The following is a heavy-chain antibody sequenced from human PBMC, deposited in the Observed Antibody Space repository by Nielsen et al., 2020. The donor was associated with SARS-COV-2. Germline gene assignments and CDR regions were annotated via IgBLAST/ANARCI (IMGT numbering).Heavy chain of an antibody. Sequence: GESLKISCVASGFTFSGSAMHWVRQASGTGLEGVGRIRSYANDYATAYAAWVIGRFTNSRDDSKNTAYLQMNSLKTEDTAVYYCSSPTVAYWGQGTPVTVSS. V-gene: IGHV3-73*01. CDR2: IRSYANDYAT. CDR3: SSPTVAY. J-gene: IGHJ4*02. CDR1: GFTFSGSA. D-gene: IGHD2-8*02.